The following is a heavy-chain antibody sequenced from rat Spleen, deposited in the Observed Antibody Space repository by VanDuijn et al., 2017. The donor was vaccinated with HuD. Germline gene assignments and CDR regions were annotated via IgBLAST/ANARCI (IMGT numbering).Heavy chain of an antibody. D-gene: IGHD1-12*02. J-gene: IGHJ4*01. CDR3: ARDVANYYGGTYGVMAA. CDR2: IWSGGNT. V-gene: IGHV2-1*01. CDR1: GFSLTSNG. Sequence: QPSQTLSLTCTVSGFSLTSNGINWVRQPPGKGLEWMGAIWSGGNTDYNSDLKSRLSISRDTSKSQVFLKMNSLQTEDTATYYCARDVANYYGGTYGVMAAWGQGASVTVSS.